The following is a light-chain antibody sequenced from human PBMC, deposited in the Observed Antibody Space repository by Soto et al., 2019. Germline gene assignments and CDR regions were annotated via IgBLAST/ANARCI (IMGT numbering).Light chain of an antibody. V-gene: IGKV3-11*01. J-gene: IGKJ1*01. CDR2: DAS. Sequence: EIVLTQSPATLSLSPGERATLSCRASQSVSSYLAWYQQKPGQAPRLLIYDASNRATGIPARFSGSGSGTDFTLTISSLEPEDFAVYFCHQYNNWQTWTFGQGTKVEIK. CDR3: HQYNNWQTWT. CDR1: QSVSSY.